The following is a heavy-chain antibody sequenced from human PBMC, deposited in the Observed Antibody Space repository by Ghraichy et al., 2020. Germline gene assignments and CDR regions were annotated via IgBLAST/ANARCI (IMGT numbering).Heavy chain of an antibody. J-gene: IGHJ6*02. V-gene: IGHV4-39*01. D-gene: IGHD2-21*01. CDR1: GDSVSSDYHY. CDR3: ARVLFDHISVGRRYYHYGMDV. Sequence: SQTLSLTCTVSGDSVSSDYHYWGWIRQPPGKGLEWIGTIYYNANIYYNPSLRSRVTISVDTSKNQFSLNLSSVTAADTAVYYCARVLFDHISVGRRYYHYGMDVWGQGTTVIVSS. CDR2: IYYNANI.